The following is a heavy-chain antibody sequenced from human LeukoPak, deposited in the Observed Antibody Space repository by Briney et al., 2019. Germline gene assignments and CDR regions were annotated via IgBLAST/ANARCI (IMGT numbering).Heavy chain of an antibody. Sequence: GESLKISCKGSGYSFTSYWIGWVRQMPGKGLEWMGIIYPGDSDTRYSPSFQGQVTISADKSISTAYLQWSSLKASDTAMYYCARRSLRGVTSVRSDDAFDIWGQGTMVTVSS. D-gene: IGHD3-10*01. CDR2: IYPGDSDT. J-gene: IGHJ3*02. CDR3: ARRSLRGVTSVRSDDAFDI. V-gene: IGHV5-51*01. CDR1: GYSFTSYW.